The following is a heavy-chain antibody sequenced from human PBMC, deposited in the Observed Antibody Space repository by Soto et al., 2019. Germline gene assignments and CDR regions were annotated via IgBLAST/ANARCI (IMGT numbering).Heavy chain of an antibody. J-gene: IGHJ2*01. CDR1: GFTFSSYW. CDR2: INSDGSST. CDR3: ARVGTLNWYFDL. V-gene: IGHV3-74*01. Sequence: EVQLVESGGGLVQPGGSLRLSCAASGFTFSSYWMHWVRQAPGKGLVWVSRINSDGSSTSYADSVKGRFTISRDNAKNKLYLKMNRLRAEDTAVYYCARVGTLNWYFDLWGRGTLVTVSS. D-gene: IGHD1-26*01.